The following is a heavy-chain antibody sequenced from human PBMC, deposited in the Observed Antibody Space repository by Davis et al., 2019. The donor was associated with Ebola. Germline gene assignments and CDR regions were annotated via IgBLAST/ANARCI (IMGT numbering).Heavy chain of an antibody. J-gene: IGHJ4*02. CDR2: ISGSGGST. V-gene: IGHV3-23*01. D-gene: IGHD3-3*01. Sequence: GESLKISCAASGFPFTTYTLNWVRQAPGKGLEWVSAISGSGGSTYYADSVKGRFTISRDNSKKTMYLQMNSLRAEDTAVYYCARSGLSFGVVKYHYGMDVWGQGTLVTVSS. CDR3: ARSGLSFGVVKYHYGMDV. CDR1: GFPFTTYT.